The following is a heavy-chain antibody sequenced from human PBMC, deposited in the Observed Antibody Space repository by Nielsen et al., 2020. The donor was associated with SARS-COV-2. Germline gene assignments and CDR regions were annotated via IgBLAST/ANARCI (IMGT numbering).Heavy chain of an antibody. CDR2: ISYDGSNK. J-gene: IGHJ5*02. Sequence: WIRQPPGKGLEWVAVISYDGSNKYYADSVKGRFTISRDNSKNTLYLQMNSLRAEDTAVYYCARDKIVGATSGWFDPWGQGTLVTVSS. D-gene: IGHD1-26*01. V-gene: IGHV3-30-3*01. CDR3: ARDKIVGATSGWFDP.